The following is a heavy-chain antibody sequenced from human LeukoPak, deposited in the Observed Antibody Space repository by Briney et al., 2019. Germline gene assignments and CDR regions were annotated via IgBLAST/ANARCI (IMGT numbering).Heavy chain of an antibody. CDR2: VGISSGNT. D-gene: IGHD5-12*01. CDR3: ARDHRYAFDN. Sequence: GGSLRLSCAASGFTFIDYSMNWVRQAPGKGLEWISYVGISSGNTRYADSVKGRFTISGDSAKNSVFLQMNSLRVEDTAVYYCARDHRYAFDNWGQGTLVTVSS. V-gene: IGHV3-48*04. CDR1: GFTFIDYS. J-gene: IGHJ4*02.